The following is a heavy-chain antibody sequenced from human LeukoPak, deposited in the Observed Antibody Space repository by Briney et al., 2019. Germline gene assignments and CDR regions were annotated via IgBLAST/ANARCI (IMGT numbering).Heavy chain of an antibody. CDR2: ISSSSSYI. Sequence: GGSLRLSCAASGFTFSTYWMHWVRQAPGKGLEWVSSISSSSSYIYYADSVKGRFTISRDNAKNSLYLQMNSLRAEDTAMYYCARDSSWHVPVPENPVAFDYWGQGTLVTVSS. V-gene: IGHV3-21*01. J-gene: IGHJ4*02. D-gene: IGHD6-13*01. CDR3: ARDSSWHVPVPENPVAFDY. CDR1: GFTFSTYW.